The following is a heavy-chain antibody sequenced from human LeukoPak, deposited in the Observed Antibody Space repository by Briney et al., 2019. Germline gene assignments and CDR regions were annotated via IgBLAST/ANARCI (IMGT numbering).Heavy chain of an antibody. J-gene: IGHJ4*02. Sequence: SETLSLTCAVYGGSFSGYYWSWIRQPPGKGLEWIGEINHSGSTNYNPSLKSRVTISVDTSKNQFSLKLRSVTAADTAEYYCARGPLGSSSDYWGQGTLVTVSS. CDR1: GGSFSGYY. D-gene: IGHD6-6*01. CDR3: ARGPLGSSSDY. V-gene: IGHV4-34*01. CDR2: INHSGST.